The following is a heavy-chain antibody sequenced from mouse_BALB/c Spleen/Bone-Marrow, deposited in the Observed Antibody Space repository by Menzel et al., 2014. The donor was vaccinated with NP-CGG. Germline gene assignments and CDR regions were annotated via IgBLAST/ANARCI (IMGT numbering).Heavy chain of an antibody. D-gene: IGHD2-1*01. Sequence: VQLQQSGAELAKPGAPVKMSCKASGYTFTNYWMHWVKQRPGQGLEWIGYINPSTGYTDYNQKFKDKATSTADKSSSKANMHLSSLTSEYSAVYYCARSYGNYVDYWGQGTTLTGAS. J-gene: IGHJ2*01. CDR1: GYTFTNYW. CDR3: ARSYGNYVDY. CDR2: INPSTGYT. V-gene: IGHV1-7*01.